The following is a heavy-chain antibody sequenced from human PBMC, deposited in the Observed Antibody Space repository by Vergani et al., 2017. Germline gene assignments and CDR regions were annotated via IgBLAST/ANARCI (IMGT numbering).Heavy chain of an antibody. V-gene: IGHV4-38-2*02. J-gene: IGHJ6*02. CDR2: IYHSGST. Sequence: QVQLQESGPGLVKPSETLSLTCTVSGYSISSGYYWGWIRQPPGKGLEWIGSIYHSGSTNYNPSLKSRVTISVDTSKNQFSLKLSSVTAADTAVYYCARTHPRGHYYYYYGMDVWGQGTTVTVSS. CDR1: GYSISSGYY. CDR3: ARTHPRGHYYYYYGMDV.